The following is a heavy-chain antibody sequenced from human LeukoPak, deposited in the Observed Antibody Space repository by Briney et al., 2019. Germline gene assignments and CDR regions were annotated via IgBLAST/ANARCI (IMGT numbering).Heavy chain of an antibody. V-gene: IGHV4-59*01. D-gene: IGHD6-19*01. CDR2: IYYSGST. Sequence: SETLSLTCTVSGGSISTYYWSWIRQPPGKGLEWIGYIYYSGSTNYNPSLKSRVTISVDTSKNQFSLKVSYVTAADTAVYYCARQKGYSSGWYFDYWGQGTLVTVSS. CDR1: GGSISTYY. J-gene: IGHJ4*02. CDR3: ARQKGYSSGWYFDY.